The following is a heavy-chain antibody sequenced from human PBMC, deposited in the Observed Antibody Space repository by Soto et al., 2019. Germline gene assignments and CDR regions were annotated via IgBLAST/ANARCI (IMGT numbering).Heavy chain of an antibody. Sequence: GASVKVSCKASGGTFSSYAISWVRQAPGQGLEWMGGIIPIFGTANYAQKFQGRVTITADKSTSTAYMELSSLRSEDTAVYYCARADGWEPTSMGACDSLGRGTMVTVSS. V-gene: IGHV1-69*06. J-gene: IGHJ3*02. CDR1: GGTFSSYA. D-gene: IGHD1-26*01. CDR3: ARADGWEPTSMGACDS. CDR2: IIPIFGTA.